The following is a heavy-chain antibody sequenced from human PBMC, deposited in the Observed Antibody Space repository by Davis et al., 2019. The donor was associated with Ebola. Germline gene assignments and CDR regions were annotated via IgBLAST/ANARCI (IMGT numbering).Heavy chain of an antibody. J-gene: IGHJ4*02. Sequence: GESLKISCAASGFRFSDHHMDWVRQAPGKGLEWVGRIEKKVYSYTTEYATSVKGRFSISRDDSANSLYLQMNSLTTDDTAVYHCVTLSTRSSNSDYWGQGTLVTVSS. D-gene: IGHD5/OR15-5a*01. V-gene: IGHV3-72*01. CDR1: GFRFSDHH. CDR3: VTLSTRSSNSDY. CDR2: IEKKVYSYTT.